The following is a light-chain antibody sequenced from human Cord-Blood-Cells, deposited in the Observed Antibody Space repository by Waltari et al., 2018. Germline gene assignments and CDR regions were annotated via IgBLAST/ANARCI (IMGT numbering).Light chain of an antibody. CDR3: SSYAGSNNLGV. CDR2: EVS. Sequence: QSALTQPPSASGSPGQSVTISCPGTSSDVGGHNHVSWYQQHPGKAPKLMIYEVSKRPSGVPDRFSGYKAGNPASLTVSGLQAEDEADYYCSSYAGSNNLGVFGTGTKVTVL. V-gene: IGLV2-8*01. CDR1: SSDVGGHNH. J-gene: IGLJ1*01.